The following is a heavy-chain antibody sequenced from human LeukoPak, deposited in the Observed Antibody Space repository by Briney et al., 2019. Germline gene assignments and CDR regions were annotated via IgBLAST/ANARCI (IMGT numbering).Heavy chain of an antibody. V-gene: IGHV5-51*01. CDR3: ARASMVRGVNFDY. J-gene: IGHJ4*02. D-gene: IGHD3-10*01. CDR1: GYSFTSYW. CDR2: IYPGDSDT. Sequence: GESLKISCKGSGYSFTSYWIGWVRQMPGKGLEWMGNIYPGDSDTRYSPSFQGQVTISADKSISTAYLQWSSLKASDTAMYYCARASMVRGVNFDYWGQGTLVTVSS.